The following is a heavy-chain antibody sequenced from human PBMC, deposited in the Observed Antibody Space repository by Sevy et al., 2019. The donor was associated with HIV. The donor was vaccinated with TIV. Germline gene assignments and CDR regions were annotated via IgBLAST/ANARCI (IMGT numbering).Heavy chain of an antibody. V-gene: IGHV3-21*01. CDR2: ISSSSSYI. CDR1: GFTFSTYT. D-gene: IGHD2-2*02. J-gene: IGHJ4*02. Sequence: GGSLRLSCAASGFTFSTYTMNWVRQAPGKGLEWVSSISSSSSYIYYADSVKGRFTISRDNAKNSLYLQMNSLRVEDTAVYYCARGAYYCSTTSCYIDYWGQGTLVTVSS. CDR3: ARGAYYCSTTSCYIDY.